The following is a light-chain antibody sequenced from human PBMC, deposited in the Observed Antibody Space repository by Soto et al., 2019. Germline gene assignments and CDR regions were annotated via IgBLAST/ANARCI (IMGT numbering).Light chain of an antibody. V-gene: IGKV4-1*01. CDR2: WAS. CDR3: QQYYSIPYT. CDR1: QSVLYSSNNNNY. Sequence: DIVMTQSPDSLAVSLGERATINCKSSQSVLYSSNNNNYFAWYQQKAGQPPKLLIYWASTRESGVPDRFSGSGSGTDFTLTISSLQAEDVAVYYCQQYYSIPYTFGQGTKLEIK. J-gene: IGKJ2*01.